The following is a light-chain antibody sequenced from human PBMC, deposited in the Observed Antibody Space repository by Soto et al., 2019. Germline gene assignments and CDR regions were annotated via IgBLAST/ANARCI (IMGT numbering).Light chain of an antibody. CDR3: AAWDDSLNGVV. V-gene: IGLV1-44*01. Sequence: QSVLTQPPSASGTPGQRVTISCSGSSSNIGSNTVNWYQQLPGTAPKLPIYSNNQRPSGVPDRFSGSKSGTSASLAISGLHSEDEADYYCAAWDDSLNGVVFGGGTQLT. J-gene: IGLJ2*01. CDR2: SNN. CDR1: SSNIGSNT.